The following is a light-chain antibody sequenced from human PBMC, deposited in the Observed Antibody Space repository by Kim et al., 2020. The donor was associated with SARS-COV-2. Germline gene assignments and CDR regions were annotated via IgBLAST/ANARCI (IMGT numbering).Light chain of an antibody. Sequence: DVLLIQSPLSLPVTPGQPASISCNSSQSLVDIDGSTYLNWFQQRPGQSPRRLIYKLSNRDSGVPDRFSGSGSGPDFTLEIARVEAEDVGLYYCMQGMHWPYTFGQGTKLDI. CDR1: QSLVDIDGSTY. J-gene: IGKJ2*01. CDR3: MQGMHWPYT. V-gene: IGKV2-30*01. CDR2: KLS.